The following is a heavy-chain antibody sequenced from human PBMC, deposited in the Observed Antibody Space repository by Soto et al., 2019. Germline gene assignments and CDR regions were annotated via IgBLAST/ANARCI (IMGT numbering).Heavy chain of an antibody. CDR3: ARLSSPKESVDS. J-gene: IGHJ4*02. V-gene: IGHV5-51*01. CDR2: IYPDDSDT. Sequence: PGQFLKICCKGSGYTFAGYWIGWVRQMPGKGLEWMGIIYPDDSDTRYSPLFQGQVTISADKSISTAYLQWSSLKASDTAMYYCARLSSPKESVDSWGQGTLVT. CDR1: GYTFAGYW. D-gene: IGHD2-15*01.